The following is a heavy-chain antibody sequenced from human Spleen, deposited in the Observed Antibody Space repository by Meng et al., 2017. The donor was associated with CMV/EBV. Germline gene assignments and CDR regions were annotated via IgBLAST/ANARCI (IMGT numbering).Heavy chain of an antibody. CDR1: GGTVSSYA. Sequence: SCEASGGTVSSYAISWVRQAPGRGLEWMGGIIPIFGTANYAQKFQGRVTITTDESTSTAYMELSSLRSEDTAVYYCARASEDEPPTLWGQGTLVTVSS. CDR2: IIPIFGTA. V-gene: IGHV1-69*05. D-gene: IGHD1-14*01. J-gene: IGHJ4*02. CDR3: ARASEDEPPTL.